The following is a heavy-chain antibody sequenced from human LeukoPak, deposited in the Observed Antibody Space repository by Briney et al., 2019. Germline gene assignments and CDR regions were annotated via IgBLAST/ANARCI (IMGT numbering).Heavy chain of an antibody. D-gene: IGHD4-17*01. V-gene: IGHV1-8*01. J-gene: IGHJ3*02. CDR2: MNPNSGNT. CDR3: ARNGYYWDAFDI. Sequence: ASVKVSCKASGYTFTSYDINWVRQATGQGPEWMGWMNPNSGNTGYAQELQGRVTMTRNTSISTAYMELSSLRSEDTAVYYCARNGYYWDAFDIWGQGTMVTVSS. CDR1: GYTFTSYD.